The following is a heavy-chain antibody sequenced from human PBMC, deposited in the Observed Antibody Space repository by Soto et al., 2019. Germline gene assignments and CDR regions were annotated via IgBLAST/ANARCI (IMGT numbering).Heavy chain of an antibody. Sequence: GGSLRLSCAASGFTFSSYAMHWVRQAPGKGLEWVAVISYDGSNKYYADSVKGRFTISRDNSKNTLYLQMNSLRAEDAAVYYCARAGDSSGYYYPNYYYYGMDVWGQGTTVTVSS. CDR1: GFTFSSYA. CDR2: ISYDGSNK. CDR3: ARAGDSSGYYYPNYYYYGMDV. V-gene: IGHV3-30-3*01. D-gene: IGHD3-22*01. J-gene: IGHJ6*02.